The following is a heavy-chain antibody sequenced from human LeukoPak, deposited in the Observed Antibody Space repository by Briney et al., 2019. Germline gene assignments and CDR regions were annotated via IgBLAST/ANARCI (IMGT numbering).Heavy chain of an antibody. CDR1: GGSISSGNW. CDR2: IYYSGST. Sequence: SETLSLTCAVSGGSISSGNWWGWIRQPPGKGLEWIGSIYYSGSTYYNPSLKSRVTMSVDTSKNQFSLKLSSVTAADTAVYYCARGLHDYGRDWGQGTLVTVSS. J-gene: IGHJ1*01. CDR3: ARGLHDYGRD. D-gene: IGHD4-17*01. V-gene: IGHV4-39*01.